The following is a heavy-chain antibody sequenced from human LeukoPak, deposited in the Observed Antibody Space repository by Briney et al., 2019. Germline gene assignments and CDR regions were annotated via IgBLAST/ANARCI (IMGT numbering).Heavy chain of an antibody. CDR1: GFTFDDYA. CDR3: AKATTWDWYSSGWYVDY. J-gene: IGHJ4*02. CDR2: ISWNSGSI. V-gene: IGHV3-9*01. Sequence: GRSLRLSCAASGFTFDDYAMHWVRQAPGKGLEWVSGISWNSGSIGYADSVKGRFTISRDNAKNSLYLQMNSLRAEDTALYYCAKATTWDWYSSGWYVDYWGQGTLVTVSS. D-gene: IGHD6-19*01.